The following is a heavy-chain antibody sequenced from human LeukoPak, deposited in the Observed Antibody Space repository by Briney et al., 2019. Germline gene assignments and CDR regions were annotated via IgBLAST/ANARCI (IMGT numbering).Heavy chain of an antibody. J-gene: IGHJ4*02. D-gene: IGHD4-17*01. CDR2: IYYSGST. CDR1: GGSVSRGSYY. V-gene: IGHV4-61*01. CDR3: ARLSTVTSYYFDY. Sequence: PSETLSLTCTVSGGSVSRGSYYWSWIRQPPGKGLEWIGYIYYSGSTNYNPSLKSRVTISVDTSKNQFSLKLSSVTAADTAVYYCARLSTVTSYYFDYWGQGTLVTVSS.